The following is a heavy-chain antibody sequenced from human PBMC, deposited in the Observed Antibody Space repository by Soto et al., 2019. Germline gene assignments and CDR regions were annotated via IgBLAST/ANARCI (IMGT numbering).Heavy chain of an antibody. J-gene: IGHJ6*02. CDR3: AKPGATTGPEYYGMDV. CDR2: INPSGGST. CDR1: GYTFTTDY. Sequence: GASVKVSCKASGYTFTTDYIHWVRQAPGQGLDWMGIINPSGGSTTYAQKFQGRVTLTSETPTSTVYMELSSLRSEDTAVYYCAKPGATTGPEYYGMDVWGQGTTVTVSS. D-gene: IGHD1-1*01. V-gene: IGHV1-46*01.